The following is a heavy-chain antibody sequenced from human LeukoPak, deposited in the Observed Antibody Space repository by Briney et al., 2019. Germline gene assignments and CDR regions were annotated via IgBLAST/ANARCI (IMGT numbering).Heavy chain of an antibody. CDR3: AKDVTGYGDYAYYYGMDV. V-gene: IGHV3-23*01. D-gene: IGHD4-17*01. CDR1: GFTFSSYS. Sequence: GGSLRLSCAASGFTFSSYSMNWVRQAPGKGLEWVSAISGSGGSTYYADSVKGQFTISRDNSKNTLYLQMNSLRAEDTAVYYCAKDVTGYGDYAYYYGMDVWGQGTTVTVSS. J-gene: IGHJ6*02. CDR2: ISGSGGST.